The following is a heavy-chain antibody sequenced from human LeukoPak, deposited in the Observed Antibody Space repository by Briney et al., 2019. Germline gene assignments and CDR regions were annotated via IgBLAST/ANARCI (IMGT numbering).Heavy chain of an antibody. D-gene: IGHD2-2*01. V-gene: IGHV3-9*01. CDR3: AKDIGTAPAYYFDY. J-gene: IGHJ4*02. Sequence: GGSLRLSCAASGFTFDDYAMHWVRQAPGKGLEWVSGISWNSGSIGYADSVKGRFTISRDNAKNSLYLQMNSLRAEDTALYYCAKDIGTAPAYYFDYWGQGTLVTVSS. CDR2: ISWNSGSI. CDR1: GFTFDDYA.